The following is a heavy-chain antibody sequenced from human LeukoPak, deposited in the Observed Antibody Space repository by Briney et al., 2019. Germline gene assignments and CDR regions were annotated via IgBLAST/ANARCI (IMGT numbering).Heavy chain of an antibody. V-gene: IGHV4-34*01. Sequence: SETLSLTCAVYGGSFSGYYWSWIRQPPGKGLEWIGGINHSGSTNYNPSLKSRVTISVDTSKNQFSLKLSSVTAADTAVYYCARDVMITFGGVIVNVDWFDPWGQGTLVTVSS. D-gene: IGHD3-16*02. CDR1: GGSFSGYY. J-gene: IGHJ5*02. CDR3: ARDVMITFGGVIVNVDWFDP. CDR2: INHSGST.